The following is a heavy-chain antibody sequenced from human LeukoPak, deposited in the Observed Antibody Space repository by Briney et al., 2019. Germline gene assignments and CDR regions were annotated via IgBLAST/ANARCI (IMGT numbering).Heavy chain of an antibody. V-gene: IGHV3-23*01. CDR3: AGDRNSDWYSPLDY. CDR2: ITATGDTA. J-gene: IGHJ4*02. CDR1: GFTFTKCA. D-gene: IGHD6-19*01. Sequence: PGGSLRLSCVVSGFTFTKCAMSWIRQAPGKGLEWVAIITATGDTAYYADSVKGRFTISRDNSRNTVYMQMDSLRAEDTAIYYCAGDRNSDWYSPLDYWGQGSQVTVSP.